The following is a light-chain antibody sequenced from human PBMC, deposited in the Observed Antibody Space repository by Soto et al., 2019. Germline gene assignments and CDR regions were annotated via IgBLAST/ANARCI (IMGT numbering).Light chain of an antibody. V-gene: IGLV2-23*01. CDR2: RGT. Sequence: QSVLAQPASVSGSPGQSITISCTGTSSDVGAYDAVSWYQQHPGKAPQVIIYRGTKRPSGVSTRFSGSVSGNTASLTVSGLQAEDEAEYFCCSAAPESTYVFGTGTMVTVL. J-gene: IGLJ1*01. CDR1: SSDVGAYDA. CDR3: CSAAPESTYV.